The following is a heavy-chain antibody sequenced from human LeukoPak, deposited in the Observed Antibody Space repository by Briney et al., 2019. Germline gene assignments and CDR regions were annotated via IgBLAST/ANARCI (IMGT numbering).Heavy chain of an antibody. CDR3: ARVSRSVSSGYYAPLDY. CDR1: GFPFSSYA. J-gene: IGHJ4*02. V-gene: IGHV3-64*01. D-gene: IGHD3-22*01. CDR2: ISSNGGST. Sequence: GGPVRLSCGACGFPFSSYAMHWVRQPPGKGLEYVSAISSNGGSTYYANSVKGRFIISRDNSKNTLYLQMGSLRAEDMAVYYCARVSRSVSSGYYAPLDYWGQGTLVTVSS.